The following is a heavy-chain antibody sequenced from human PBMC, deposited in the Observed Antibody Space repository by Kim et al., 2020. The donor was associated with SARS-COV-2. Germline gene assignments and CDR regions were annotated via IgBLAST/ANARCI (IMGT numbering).Heavy chain of an antibody. CDR1: GGTFSSYA. V-gene: IGHV1-69*04. CDR2: IIPILGIA. J-gene: IGHJ4*02. Sequence: SVKVSCKASGGTFSSYAISWVRQAPGQGLEWMGRIIPILGIANYAQKFQGRVTITADKSTSTAYMELSSLRSEDTAVYYCARGLWDSSSWFGYWGQGTLVTVSS. D-gene: IGHD6-13*01. CDR3: ARGLWDSSSWFGY.